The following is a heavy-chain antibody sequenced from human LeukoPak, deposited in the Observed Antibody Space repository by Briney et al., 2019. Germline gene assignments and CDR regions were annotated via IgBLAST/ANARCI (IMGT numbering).Heavy chain of an antibody. V-gene: IGHV3-21*01. CDR1: GFTFSSYS. D-gene: IGHD3-22*01. CDR2: VSSSSSYI. Sequence: GSLRLSCAASGFTFSSYSMNWVRQAPGKGLEWVSSVSSSSSYIYYADSVKGRFTISRDNAKNSLYLQMNSLRAEDMAVYYCAAPYGYDSSGYYYDYYYGMDVWGQGTTVTVSS. J-gene: IGHJ6*02. CDR3: AAPYGYDSSGYYYDYYYGMDV.